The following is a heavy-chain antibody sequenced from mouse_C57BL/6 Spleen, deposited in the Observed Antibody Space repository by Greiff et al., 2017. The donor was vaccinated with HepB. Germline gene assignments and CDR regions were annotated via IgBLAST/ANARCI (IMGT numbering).Heavy chain of an antibody. D-gene: IGHD1-2*01. Sequence: VQLQESGPELVKPGASVKISCKASGYAFSSSWMNWVKQRPGKGLEWIGRIYPGDGDTNYNGKFKGKATLTADKSSSTAYMQLSSLTSEDSAVYFCASITTADFDYWGQGTTLTVSS. CDR1: GYAFSSSW. CDR3: ASITTADFDY. V-gene: IGHV1-82*01. J-gene: IGHJ2*01. CDR2: IYPGDGDT.